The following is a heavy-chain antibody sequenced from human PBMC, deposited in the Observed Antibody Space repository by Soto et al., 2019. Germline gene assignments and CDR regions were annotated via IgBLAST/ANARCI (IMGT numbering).Heavy chain of an antibody. CDR1: GGSISSSNW. J-gene: IGHJ4*02. Sequence: SETLSLTCAVSGGSISSSNWWSWVRQPPGKGLEWIGEIYHSGSSNYNPSLKSRVTISVDKSKNQFSLKLSSVTAADTAVYYCARVRGYSYGLFDYWGQGTLVTVSS. D-gene: IGHD5-18*01. V-gene: IGHV4-4*02. CDR2: IYHSGSS. CDR3: ARVRGYSYGLFDY.